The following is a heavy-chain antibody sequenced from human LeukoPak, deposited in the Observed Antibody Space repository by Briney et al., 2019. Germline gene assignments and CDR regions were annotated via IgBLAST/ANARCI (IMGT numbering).Heavy chain of an antibody. J-gene: IGHJ4*02. CDR1: GYTFTSYD. V-gene: IGHV1-8*01. D-gene: IGHD3-3*01. CDR2: MNPNSGNT. Sequence: ASVKVSCKASGYTFTSYDINWVRQATGQGLEWMGWMNPNSGNTGYAQKFQGRVTMTRNTSISTAYMELSSLRSEDTAVYYCARELTSQRGYDFSSGSPSSFDYWGQGTLVTVSS. CDR3: ARELTSQRGYDFSSGSPSSFDY.